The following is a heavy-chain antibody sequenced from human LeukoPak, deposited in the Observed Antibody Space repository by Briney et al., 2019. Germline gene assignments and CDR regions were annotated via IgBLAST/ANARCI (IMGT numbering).Heavy chain of an antibody. D-gene: IGHD3-3*01. CDR1: GFTFNSYD. CDR2: ISYDGSNK. V-gene: IGHV3-30-3*01. CDR3: ASASDYDFWSGYYDLDV. J-gene: IGHJ6*02. Sequence: PGGSLRLSCAASGFTFNSYDMNWVRQAPGKGLEWVAVISYDGSNKYYADSVKGRFTISRDNSKNTLYLQMNSLRAEDTAVYYCASASDYDFWSGYYDLDVWGQGTTVTVSS.